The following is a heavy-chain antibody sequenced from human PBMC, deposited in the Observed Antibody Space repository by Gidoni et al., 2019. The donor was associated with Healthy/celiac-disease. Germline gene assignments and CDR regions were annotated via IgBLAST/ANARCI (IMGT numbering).Heavy chain of an antibody. CDR2: INSDGSST. V-gene: IGHV3-74*01. CDR3: ARGDYYYYGMDV. J-gene: IGHJ6*02. Sequence: EVQLVDSGGGLVQPGGSLRLSCAASGFTFSSYWMHWVRQAPGKGLVWVSRINSDGSSTSYADSVKGRFTISRDNAKNTLYLQMNSLRAEDTAVYYCARGDYYYYGMDVWGQGTTVTVSS. CDR1: GFTFSSYW.